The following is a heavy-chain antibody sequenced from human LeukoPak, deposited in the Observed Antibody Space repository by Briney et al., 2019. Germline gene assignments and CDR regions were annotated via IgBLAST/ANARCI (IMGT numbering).Heavy chain of an antibody. CDR1: GFTFSSYA. J-gene: IGHJ4*02. V-gene: IGHV3-23*01. Sequence: GGSLRLSCAASGFTFSSYAMSWVRQTPGKGLECVAPISGSGGSTYYADSVKGRFAISRDNSKNTLYLQMNSLRAEDTAVYYCAKMGYCSSTSCRIAAAGTYFDYWGQGTLVTVSS. CDR2: ISGSGGST. CDR3: AKMGYCSSTSCRIAAAGTYFDY. D-gene: IGHD2-2*01.